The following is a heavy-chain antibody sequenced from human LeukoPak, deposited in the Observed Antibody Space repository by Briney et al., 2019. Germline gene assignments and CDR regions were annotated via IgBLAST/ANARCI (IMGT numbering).Heavy chain of an antibody. CDR3: ARGIAPRITIFGVVPHRVRWFDP. J-gene: IGHJ5*02. CDR1: GGSISSYY. D-gene: IGHD3-3*01. CDR2: IYYSGST. V-gene: IGHV4-59*12. Sequence: SETLSLTCTVSGGSISSYYWSWIRQPPGKGLEWIGYIYYSGSTNYNPSLKSRVTISVDTSKNQFSLKLSSVTAADTAVYYCARGIAPRITIFGVVPHRVRWFDPWGQGTLVTVSS.